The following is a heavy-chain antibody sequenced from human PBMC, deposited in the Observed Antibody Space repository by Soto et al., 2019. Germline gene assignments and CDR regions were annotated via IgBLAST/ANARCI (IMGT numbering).Heavy chain of an antibody. Sequence: SVKVSCKASGGTFSTHAIIWVRQAPGHGLGWMGGIIPISGTTYYTQKFQGRVTITADEPTSTAFMELSSLKSDDTAVFYCARGYCSGGNCYSGMDVWGQGTMVTVSS. V-gene: IGHV1-69*13. CDR2: IIPISGTT. J-gene: IGHJ6*02. D-gene: IGHD2-15*01. CDR3: ARGYCSGGNCYSGMDV. CDR1: GGTFSTHA.